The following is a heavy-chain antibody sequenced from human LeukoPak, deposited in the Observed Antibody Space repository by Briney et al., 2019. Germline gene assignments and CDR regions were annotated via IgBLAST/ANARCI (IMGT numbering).Heavy chain of an antibody. J-gene: IGHJ4*02. CDR2: INHSGST. Sequence: SETLSLTCAVYGGSFSGYYWSWIRQPPGKGLEWIGEINHSGSTNYNPSLKSRVTISVDTSKNQFSLKLSSVTAADTAVYYCARREIAAAGTGFDYWGQGTLVTVSS. V-gene: IGHV4-34*01. CDR3: ARREIAAAGTGFDY. D-gene: IGHD6-13*01. CDR1: GGSFSGYY.